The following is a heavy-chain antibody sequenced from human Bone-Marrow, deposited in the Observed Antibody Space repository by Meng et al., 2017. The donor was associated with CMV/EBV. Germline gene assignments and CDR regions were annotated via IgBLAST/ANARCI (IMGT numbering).Heavy chain of an antibody. D-gene: IGHD3-3*01. CDR1: GSIFSVYY. CDR2: INPNSGGT. CDR3: ARGGGYGIFGVVISGD. J-gene: IGHJ4*02. Sequence: ASVKVSCKASGSIFSVYYTHWVRQAPGQGLEWMGWINPNSGGTNYAQKFQGRVTMTRNTSISTAYMELSRLRSDYTAVYYCARGGGYGIFGVVISGDWGQGTLVTVSS. V-gene: IGHV1-2*02.